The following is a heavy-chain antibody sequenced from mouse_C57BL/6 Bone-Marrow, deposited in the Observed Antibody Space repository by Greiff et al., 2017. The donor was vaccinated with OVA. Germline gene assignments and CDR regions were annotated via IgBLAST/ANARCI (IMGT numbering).Heavy chain of an antibody. Sequence: VQLQESGPGLVAPSQSLSITCTVSGFSLTSYAISWVRQPPGKGLEWLGVIWTGGGTNYNSALKSRLSISKDNSKSQVFLKMNSLQTDDTGRYYCARRDYGSSSVAGYFDVWGTGTTVTVSS. CDR3: ARRDYGSSSVAGYFDV. V-gene: IGHV2-9-1*01. CDR2: IWTGGGT. J-gene: IGHJ1*03. D-gene: IGHD1-1*01. CDR1: GFSLTSYA.